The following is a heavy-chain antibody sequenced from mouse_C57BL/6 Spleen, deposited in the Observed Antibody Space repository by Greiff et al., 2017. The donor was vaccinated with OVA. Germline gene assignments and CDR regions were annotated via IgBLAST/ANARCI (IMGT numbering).Heavy chain of an antibody. Sequence: EVQLVESGPGLVKPSQSLSLTCSVTGYSITSGYYWNWIRQFPGNKLEWMGYISYDGSNNYNPSLKNRISITRDTSKNQFFLKLNSVTTEDTATYYCARGERGPGEGYWGQGTTLTVSS. J-gene: IGHJ2*01. CDR2: ISYDGSN. V-gene: IGHV3-6*01. CDR3: ARGERGPGEGY. CDR1: GYSITSGYY.